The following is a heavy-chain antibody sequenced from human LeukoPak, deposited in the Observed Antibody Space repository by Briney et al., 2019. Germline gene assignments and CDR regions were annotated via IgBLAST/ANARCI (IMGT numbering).Heavy chain of an antibody. D-gene: IGHD5-18*01. J-gene: IGHJ4*02. V-gene: IGHV1-2*02. CDR1: GYTFTGYY. CDR2: INPNSGGT. Sequence: GASVKVSCKASGYTFTGYYMHWVRQAPGQGLEWMGWINPNSGGTNYAQKLQGRVTMTTDTSMSTAYMELRSLRSDDTAVYYCARGVSYSYGPDYYFDYWGQGTLVTVSS. CDR3: ARGVSYSYGPDYYFDY.